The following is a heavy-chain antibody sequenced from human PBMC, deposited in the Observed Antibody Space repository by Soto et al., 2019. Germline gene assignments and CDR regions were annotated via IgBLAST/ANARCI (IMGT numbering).Heavy chain of an antibody. V-gene: IGHV4-61*05. CDR3: ARYPRLDC. Sequence: SETLSLTCSVSYDSINSDKYYCGWIRQPPGKRLEWIGYIYYTGNTNYNPSLRSRVTISIDKSKNQFSLQLSSVTAADTAVYFCARYPRLDCWGQGTLVTVSS. J-gene: IGHJ4*02. CDR2: IYYTGNT. CDR1: YDSINSDKYY.